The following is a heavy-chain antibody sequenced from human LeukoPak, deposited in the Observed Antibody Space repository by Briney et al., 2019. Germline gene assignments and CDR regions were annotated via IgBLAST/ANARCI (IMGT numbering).Heavy chain of an antibody. D-gene: IGHD3-22*01. J-gene: IGHJ4*02. CDR3: AKDSSVYYYDSRNCDY. V-gene: IGHV3-30*02. Sequence: GGSLRLSCAASGFTFSSYGMHWDRQAPGKGLEWVAFIRYDGSNKYYADSVKGRFTISRDNSKNTLYLQMNSLRAEDTAVYYCAKDSSVYYYDSRNCDYWGQGTLVTVSS. CDR2: IRYDGSNK. CDR1: GFTFSSYG.